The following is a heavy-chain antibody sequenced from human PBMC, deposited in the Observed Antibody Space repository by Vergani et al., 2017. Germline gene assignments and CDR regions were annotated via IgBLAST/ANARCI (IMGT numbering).Heavy chain of an antibody. Sequence: EVQLLESGGGFVQPGGSLRLSCAASGFTFSSYAMSWVRQAPGKGLEWVGFIRSKAYGGTTEYAASVKGRFTISRDDSKSIAYLQMNSLKTEDTAVYYCTREYDSSGYYLGYFDYWGQGTLVTVSS. D-gene: IGHD3-22*01. V-gene: IGHV3-49*04. CDR1: GFTFSSYA. J-gene: IGHJ4*02. CDR3: TREYDSSGYYLGYFDY. CDR2: IRSKAYGGTT.